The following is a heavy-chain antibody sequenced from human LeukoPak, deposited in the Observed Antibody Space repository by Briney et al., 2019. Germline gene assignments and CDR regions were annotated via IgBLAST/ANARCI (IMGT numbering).Heavy chain of an antibody. CDR2: IKQGGSEK. Sequence: GGSLRLSCAASGFTFSSYWISWFRQAPGKGLEWVANIKQGGSEKYYVDSVKGRFTISRDNAKNSLYLQMNSLRAEDTAVYYCARVGYSYGHYFDYWGQGALVTVSS. CDR3: ARVGYSYGHYFDY. V-gene: IGHV3-7*01. J-gene: IGHJ4*02. CDR1: GFTFSSYW. D-gene: IGHD5-18*01.